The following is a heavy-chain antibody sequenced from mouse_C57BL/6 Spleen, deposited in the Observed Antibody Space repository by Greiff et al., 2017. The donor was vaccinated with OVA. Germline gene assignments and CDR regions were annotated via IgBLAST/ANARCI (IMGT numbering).Heavy chain of an antibody. V-gene: IGHV1-61*01. CDR2: IYPSDSET. CDR1: GYTFTSYW. J-gene: IGHJ1*03. Sequence: QVQLQQPGAELVRPGSSVKLSCKASGYTFTSYWMDWVKQRPGQGLEWIGNIYPSDSETHYNQKFKDKATLTVDKSSSTAYMQRSSLTSEDSAVYYCARGVAQAYPYWYFDVWGTGTTVTVSS. D-gene: IGHD3-2*02. CDR3: ARGVAQAYPYWYFDV.